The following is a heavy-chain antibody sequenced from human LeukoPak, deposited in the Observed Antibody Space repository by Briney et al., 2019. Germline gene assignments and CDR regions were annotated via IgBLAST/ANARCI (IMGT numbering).Heavy chain of an antibody. V-gene: IGHV4-34*01. CDR2: INHSGST. Sequence: SQTLSLTCAVYGGSFSGYYWSWIRQPPGKGLEWIGEINHSGSTNYNPSLKSRVTISVDTSKNQFSLKLSSVTAADTAVYYCARRGYGSGSYYNKRYFDYWGQGTLVTVSS. CDR1: GGSFSGYY. D-gene: IGHD3-10*01. CDR3: ARRGYGSGSYYNKRYFDY. J-gene: IGHJ4*02.